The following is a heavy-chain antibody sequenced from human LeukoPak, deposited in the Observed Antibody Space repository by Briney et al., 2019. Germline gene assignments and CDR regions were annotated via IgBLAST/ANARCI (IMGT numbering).Heavy chain of an antibody. D-gene: IGHD2-15*01. CDR2: FDPEDGET. CDR3: AALGSLMDV. Sequence: ASVKVSCKASGYTFTDYYKHWVRQAPGQGFEWMGGFDPEDGETIYAQKFQGRVTMTEDTSTDTAYMELSGLRSEDTAVYYCAALGSLMDVWGKGTTVTVSS. J-gene: IGHJ6*04. CDR1: GYTFTDYY. V-gene: IGHV1-24*01.